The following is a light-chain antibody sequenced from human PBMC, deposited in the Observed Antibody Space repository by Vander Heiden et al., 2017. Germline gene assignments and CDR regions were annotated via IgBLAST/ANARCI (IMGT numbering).Light chain of an antibody. CDR3: QQSNTYS. CDR1: QSISSW. V-gene: IGKV1-5*03. Sequence: DIKMTQSPSTLSASVGDRVTITCRASQSISSWLAWYQKKPGKAPKLLISRASTLQSGVPSRFSGSGSGTEFTLTISSLQPDDFATYYYQQSNTYSFGGGTKVEIK. CDR2: RAS. J-gene: IGKJ4*01.